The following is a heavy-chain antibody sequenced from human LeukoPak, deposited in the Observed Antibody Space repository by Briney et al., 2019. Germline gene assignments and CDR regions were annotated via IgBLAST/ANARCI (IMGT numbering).Heavy chain of an antibody. J-gene: IGHJ4*02. CDR3: AKRAVAVDFDY. CDR1: GFTFSSYG. Sequence: GGSLRLSCAASGFTFSSYGMHWVRQAPGKGLEWVAVISYDGSNKYYADSVKGRFTISRDNSKNTLYLQMDSLRAEDTAVYYCAKRAVAVDFDYWGQGTLVTVSS. D-gene: IGHD6-19*01. V-gene: IGHV3-30*18. CDR2: ISYDGSNK.